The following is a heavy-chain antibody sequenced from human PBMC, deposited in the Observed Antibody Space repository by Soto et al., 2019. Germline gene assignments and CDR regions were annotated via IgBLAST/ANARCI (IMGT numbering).Heavy chain of an antibody. V-gene: IGHV5-51*01. D-gene: IGHD6-6*01. CDR2: IYPGDSDT. CDR3: ARRSIAARQYYYYYGMDV. J-gene: IGHJ6*01. CDR1: SYTSTRYW. Sequence: PVASVTISCKAFSYTSTRYWIVCVLQMLGKSPEWMGIIYPGDSDTRYSPSCQGQVTSSADKCVSTAYLQWSSLKASDTAMYYCARRSIAARQYYYYYGMDVWGQGTPVTRSS.